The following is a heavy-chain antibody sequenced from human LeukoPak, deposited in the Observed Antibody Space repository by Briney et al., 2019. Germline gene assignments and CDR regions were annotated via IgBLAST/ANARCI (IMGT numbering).Heavy chain of an antibody. CDR2: IWYDGTKK. CDR3: AKEGGDYTYDSNNFTYHYMDV. V-gene: IGHV3-33*06. Sequence: PGRSLRLSCAASGLDFSTYGMHWVRQAPSRGLEWVADIWYDGTKKYYGDPVKGRFTISRDNSNNTLYLQMNSLRAEDTAIYYCAKEGGDYTYDSNNFTYHYMDVWGKGTTVIVSS. J-gene: IGHJ6*03. D-gene: IGHD3-3*01. CDR1: GLDFSTYG.